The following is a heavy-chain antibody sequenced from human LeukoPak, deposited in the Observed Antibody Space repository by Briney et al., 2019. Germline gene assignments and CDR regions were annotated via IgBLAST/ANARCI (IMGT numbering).Heavy chain of an antibody. D-gene: IGHD7-27*01. V-gene: IGHV3-23*01. Sequence: GGSLRLSCAASGFTFSSSAMSWVRQAPGKGLEWVSSISGSGSGGSTYYADSVKGRFTISRDNSKNMVWLQINSPTAEDTATYYCAKDGNWARFEDWGQGTLVTVSS. CDR1: GFTFSSSA. J-gene: IGHJ4*02. CDR2: ISGSGSGGST. CDR3: AKDGNWARFED.